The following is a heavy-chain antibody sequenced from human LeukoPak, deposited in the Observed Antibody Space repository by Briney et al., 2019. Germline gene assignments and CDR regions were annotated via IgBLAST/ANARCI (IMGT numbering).Heavy chain of an antibody. Sequence: GESLKISCKGSGYSFTSCWIGWVRQMPGKGLEWMGIIYPGDSDTRYSPSFQGQVTISADKSISTAYLQWSSLKASDTAMYYCARLRYYDFWSGPYGMDVWGQGTTVTVSS. D-gene: IGHD3-3*01. CDR2: IYPGDSDT. CDR3: ARLRYYDFWSGPYGMDV. CDR1: GYSFTSCW. J-gene: IGHJ6*02. V-gene: IGHV5-51*01.